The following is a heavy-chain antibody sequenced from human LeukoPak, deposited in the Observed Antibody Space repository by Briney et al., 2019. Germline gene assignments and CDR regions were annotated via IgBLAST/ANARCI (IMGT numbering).Heavy chain of an antibody. Sequence: PGGSLRLSCAASGFTVSSNYMSWVRQAPGKGLKWVSVIYSGGSTYYAGSVKGRFTISRDNSKNTLYLQMNSLRAEDTAVYYCARGGPSHYYGSGSYIYWGQGTLVTVSS. CDR1: GFTVSSNY. CDR3: ARGGPSHYYGSGSYIY. V-gene: IGHV3-66*01. D-gene: IGHD3-10*01. J-gene: IGHJ4*02. CDR2: IYSGGST.